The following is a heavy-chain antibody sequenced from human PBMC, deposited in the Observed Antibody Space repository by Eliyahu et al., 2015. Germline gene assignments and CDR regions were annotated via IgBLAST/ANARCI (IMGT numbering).Heavy chain of an antibody. D-gene: IGHD3-16*01. V-gene: IGHV4-34*01. CDR1: XGSFRGYS. Sequence: QVQLQQWGAGLLKPSETLSXTCAVXXGSFRGYSXXWIRQPPGKGLEWIGEINHSGSTNYNPSLKSRVTISVDTSKNQFSLKLSSVTAADTAVYYCVAIMITFGGKGLKKHGRSFDYWGQGTLVTVSS. CDR3: VAIMITFGGKGLKKHGRSFDY. CDR2: INHSGST. J-gene: IGHJ4*02.